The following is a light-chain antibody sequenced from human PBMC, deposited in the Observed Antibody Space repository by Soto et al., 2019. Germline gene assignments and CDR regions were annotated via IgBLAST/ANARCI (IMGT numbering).Light chain of an antibody. Sequence: EIVLTQSPGTLSLSPGERATLSCRASQSVRSSYLAWYQQKLGQAPRLLMYGVSNRATGIPDRFSGSGSGTDFTLTISRLESEDLAVYYCQQDGTSPRTFGQGTKVEIK. CDR3: QQDGTSPRT. CDR1: QSVRSSY. V-gene: IGKV3-20*01. CDR2: GVS. J-gene: IGKJ1*01.